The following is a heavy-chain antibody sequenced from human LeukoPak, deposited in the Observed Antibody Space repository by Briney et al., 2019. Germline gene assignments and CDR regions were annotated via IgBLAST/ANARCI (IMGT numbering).Heavy chain of an antibody. CDR3: ARDYGGNLRLFDP. CDR2: IYKPGST. D-gene: IGHD4-23*01. Sequence: SETLSLTCTVSGDSISNYYWNWIRQSPGKGLEWIGYIYKPGSTNYNPSLKSRVTMSLDTSKNQFSLKLSSVTAADTAVYYCARDYGGNLRLFDPWGQGTLVTVPS. J-gene: IGHJ5*02. V-gene: IGHV4-59*01. CDR1: GDSISNYY.